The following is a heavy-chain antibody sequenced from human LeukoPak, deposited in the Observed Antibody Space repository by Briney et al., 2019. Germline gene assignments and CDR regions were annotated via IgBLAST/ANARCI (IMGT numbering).Heavy chain of an antibody. J-gene: IGHJ4*02. CDR2: IKQDGSEK. CDR1: GFTFSSYW. V-gene: IGHV3-7*01. CDR3: ARGAAVYCTNGVCSDFDY. D-gene: IGHD2-8*01. Sequence: GGTLSLSCAASGFTFSSYWMSWVRQAPGKGLEWVANIKQDGSEKYYVDSVKGRFTISRDNAKNSLYLQMNSLRAEDTAVYYCARGAAVYCTNGVCSDFDYGGQGTLVTVSS.